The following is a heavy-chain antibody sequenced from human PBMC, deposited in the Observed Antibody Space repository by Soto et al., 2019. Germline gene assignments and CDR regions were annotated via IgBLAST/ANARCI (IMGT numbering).Heavy chain of an antibody. CDR1: GFTFSSYG. CDR3: ARDHEQWLVRYYMDV. J-gene: IGHJ6*03. CDR2: IWYDGSNK. Sequence: GGSLRLSCAASGFTFSSYGMHWVRQAPGKGLEWVAVIWYDGSNKYYADSVKGRFTISRDNSKNTLYLQMNSLRAEDTAVYYCARDHEQWLVRYYMDVWGKGTTVTVSS. V-gene: IGHV3-33*01. D-gene: IGHD6-19*01.